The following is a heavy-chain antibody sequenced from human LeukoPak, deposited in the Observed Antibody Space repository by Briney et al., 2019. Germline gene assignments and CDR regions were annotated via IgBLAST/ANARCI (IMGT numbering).Heavy chain of an antibody. J-gene: IGHJ5*02. CDR2: ISTTGSA. V-gene: IGHV4-4*07. D-gene: IGHD3-3*01. Sequence: SETLSLTCSVSGGSISTDYRSWIRQSAGKGLEWIGRISTTGSASYNPSLKSRLTMSVDMSKNQFSLTLTSVTAADTAVYYCARSSAITIFGVINWFDPWGRGTLVTVSS. CDR3: ARSSAITIFGVINWFDP. CDR1: GGSISTDY.